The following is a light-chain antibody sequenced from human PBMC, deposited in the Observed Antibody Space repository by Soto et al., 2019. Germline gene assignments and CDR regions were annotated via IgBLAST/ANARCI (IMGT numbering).Light chain of an antibody. Sequence: DIQLTQSPSFLSASVGDRLTITWRASQDIRSSLAWYQQKPGKAPNLLIYTVSPLQSGVPSRFSGSRSGTEFTLTISSLQPEDFATYYCQQFNSSPFTFGGGTKVEI. J-gene: IGKJ4*01. CDR2: TVS. CDR3: QQFNSSPFT. V-gene: IGKV1-9*01. CDR1: QDIRSS.